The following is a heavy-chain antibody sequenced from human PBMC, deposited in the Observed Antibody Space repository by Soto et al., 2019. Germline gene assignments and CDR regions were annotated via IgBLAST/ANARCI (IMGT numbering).Heavy chain of an antibody. Sequence: SETLSLTCAVYGGSFSGYYWTWIRQPPGTGLEWIGEINHSGSTNYNPSLKSRVTISVDTSKNQFSLKLTSVTAADTAVYYRTIDKITGFFDYWGQGTLGTVSS. CDR1: GGSFSGYY. CDR3: TIDKITGFFDY. V-gene: IGHV4-34*01. CDR2: INHSGST. J-gene: IGHJ4*02. D-gene: IGHD2-8*02.